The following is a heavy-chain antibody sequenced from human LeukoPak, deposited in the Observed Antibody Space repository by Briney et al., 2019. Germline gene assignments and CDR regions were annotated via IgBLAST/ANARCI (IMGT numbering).Heavy chain of an antibody. J-gene: IGHJ5*02. Sequence: PSETLSLTCAVSGGSISSSNWWSWVRQPPGKGLEWIGEIYHSESTNYNPSLKSRVTISVDKSKDQFSLKLSSVTAADTAVYYCARGVAAAGTDWFDPWGRGTLVTVSS. CDR3: ARGVAAAGTDWFDP. CDR1: GGSISSSNW. CDR2: IYHSEST. D-gene: IGHD6-13*01. V-gene: IGHV4-4*02.